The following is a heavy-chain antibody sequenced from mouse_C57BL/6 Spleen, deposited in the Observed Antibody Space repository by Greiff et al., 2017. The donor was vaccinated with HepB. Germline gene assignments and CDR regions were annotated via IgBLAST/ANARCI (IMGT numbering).Heavy chain of an antibody. CDR3: ARWLYYYGSSPLAY. J-gene: IGHJ3*01. V-gene: IGHV1-53*01. D-gene: IGHD1-1*01. CDR1: GYTFTSYW. Sequence: QVQLKQPGTELVKPGASVKLSCKASGYTFTSYWMHWVKQRPGQGLEWIGNINPSNGGTKYNEKFKSKATLTVDKSSSTAYMQLSSLTSEDSAVYYCARWLYYYGSSPLAYWGQGTLVTVSA. CDR2: INPSNGGT.